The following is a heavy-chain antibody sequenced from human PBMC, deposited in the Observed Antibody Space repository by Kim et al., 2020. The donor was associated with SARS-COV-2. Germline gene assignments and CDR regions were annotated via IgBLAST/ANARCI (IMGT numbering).Heavy chain of an antibody. Sequence: GGSLRLSCAASGFTFSSYAMTWVRQAPGKGLEWVSTISGSSGNTKYADSVKGRFTISRDDSMSTLYLQLNSLRAEDTAVYYCVKYSSVCYEDCWGQGTMV. J-gene: IGHJ4*02. CDR3: VKYSSVCYEDC. V-gene: IGHV3-23*01. CDR2: ISGSSGNT. CDR1: GFTFSSYA. D-gene: IGHD2-15*01.